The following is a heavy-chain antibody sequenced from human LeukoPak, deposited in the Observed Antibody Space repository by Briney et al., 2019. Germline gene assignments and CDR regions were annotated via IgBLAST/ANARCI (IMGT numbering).Heavy chain of an antibody. CDR1: GYTFTGYY. J-gene: IGHJ4*02. Sequence: GASVKVSCKASGYTFTGYYMHWVRQAPGQGLEWMGWINPNSGGTNYAQKFQGRVTMTRDTSISTAYMELSRLRSDDMAVYYCARSEVAAAGHEGYYWGQGTLVTVSS. V-gene: IGHV1-2*02. D-gene: IGHD6-13*01. CDR2: INPNSGGT. CDR3: ARSEVAAAGHEGYY.